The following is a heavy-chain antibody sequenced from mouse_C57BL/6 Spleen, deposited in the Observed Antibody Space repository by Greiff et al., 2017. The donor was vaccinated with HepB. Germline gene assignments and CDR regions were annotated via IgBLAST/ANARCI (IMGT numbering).Heavy chain of an antibody. CDR2: ISSGSSTI. D-gene: IGHD2-3*01. Sequence: EVQRVESGGGLVKPGGSLKLSCAASGFTFSDYGMHWVRQAPEKGLEWVAYISSGSSTIYYADTVKGRFTISRDNAKNTLFLQMTSLRSEDTAMYYCARTGDGYYPYAMDYWGQGTSVTVSS. CDR1: GFTFSDYG. V-gene: IGHV5-17*01. CDR3: ARTGDGYYPYAMDY. J-gene: IGHJ4*01.